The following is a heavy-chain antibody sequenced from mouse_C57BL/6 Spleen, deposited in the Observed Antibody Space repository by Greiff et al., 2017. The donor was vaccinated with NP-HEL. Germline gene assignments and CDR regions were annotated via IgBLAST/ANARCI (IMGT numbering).Heavy chain of an antibody. Sequence: VQLQQSGAELVRPGASVKLSCTASGFNIKDDYMHWVKQRPEQGLEWIGWIDPENGDTEYASKFQGKATITADTSSNTAYLQLSSLTSEDTAVYYCTTFDGPFAYWGQGTLVTVSA. D-gene: IGHD2-3*01. CDR2: IDPENGDT. V-gene: IGHV14-4*01. CDR3: TTFDGPFAY. CDR1: GFNIKDDY. J-gene: IGHJ3*01.